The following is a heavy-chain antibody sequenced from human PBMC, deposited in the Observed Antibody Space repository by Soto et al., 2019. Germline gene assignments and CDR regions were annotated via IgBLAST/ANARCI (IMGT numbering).Heavy chain of an antibody. CDR1: GYTFTGYY. J-gene: IGHJ3*02. V-gene: IGHV1-2*04. D-gene: IGHD3-22*01. CDR3: ARAPTYYYDSSGPPDAFDI. Sequence: QVQLVQSGAEVKKPGASVKVSCKASGYTFTGYYMHWVRQAPGQGLEWMGWINPNSGGTNYAQKLQGWVTMTRDTSISTAYMELSRLRSDDTAVYYRARAPTYYYDSSGPPDAFDIWGQGTMVTVSS. CDR2: INPNSGGT.